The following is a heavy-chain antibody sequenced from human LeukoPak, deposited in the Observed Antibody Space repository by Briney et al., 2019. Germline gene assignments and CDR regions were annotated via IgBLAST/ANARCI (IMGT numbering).Heavy chain of an antibody. Sequence: PSETLSLTCTVSVGSISSDYWNRIRQPPGKGLEWIGNVYYTGSTIYSPSLDSRVTISIDTSKTQFSLRLTSVTAADTAVYYCARRTTYYDLSGYYYYIDVWGKGTTVTVSS. J-gene: IGHJ6*03. CDR2: VYYTGST. V-gene: IGHV4-59*08. D-gene: IGHD3-3*01. CDR1: VGSISSDY. CDR3: ARRTTYYDLSGYYYYIDV.